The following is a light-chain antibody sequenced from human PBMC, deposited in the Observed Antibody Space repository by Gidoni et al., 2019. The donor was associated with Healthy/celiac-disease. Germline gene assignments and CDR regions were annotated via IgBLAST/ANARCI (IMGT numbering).Light chain of an antibody. V-gene: IGLV3-21*04. CDR2: YDR. CDR1: NIGSKS. Sequence: SYVLTPPPSVSVAPGKTARITCGGNNIGSKSVHWYQQKPGQAPVLVIYYDRDRPSGIPERFSGSNSGNTATLTISRVEAGDEADYYCQVWDSSSDHYVFGTGTKVTVL. CDR3: QVWDSSSDHYV. J-gene: IGLJ1*01.